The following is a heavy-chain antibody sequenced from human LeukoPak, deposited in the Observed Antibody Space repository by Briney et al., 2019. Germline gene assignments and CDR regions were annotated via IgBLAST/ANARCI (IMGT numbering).Heavy chain of an antibody. CDR1: GYSITSGYY. Sequence: SETLSLTCTVSGYSITSGYYWGWIRQPPGKGLEWIGSVYHSGSTFYNPSLKSRVTVLADPSKNQFSLKLTSVTAADTAVYYCARGVGDYYDSSGYGDYFDYWGQGTLVTVSS. CDR2: VYHSGST. J-gene: IGHJ4*02. CDR3: ARGVGDYYDSSGYGDYFDY. D-gene: IGHD3-22*01. V-gene: IGHV4-38-2*02.